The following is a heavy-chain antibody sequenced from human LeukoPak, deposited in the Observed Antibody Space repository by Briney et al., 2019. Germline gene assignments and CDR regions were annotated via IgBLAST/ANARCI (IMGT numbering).Heavy chain of an antibody. Sequence: GGSLRLSCAASGFTFSSYGMHWVRQAPGKGLEWVAFIRYDGSNKYYADSVKGRFTISRDNSKNTLYLQMNSLRPEDTSMYYCTKDLSYGQDYYYMDVWGKGTTVTISS. J-gene: IGHJ6*03. CDR3: TKDLSYGQDYYYMDV. V-gene: IGHV3-30*02. CDR1: GFTFSSYG. D-gene: IGHD5-18*01. CDR2: IRYDGSNK.